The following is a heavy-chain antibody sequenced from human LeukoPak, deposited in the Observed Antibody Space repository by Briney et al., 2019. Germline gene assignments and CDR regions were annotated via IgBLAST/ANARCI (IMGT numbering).Heavy chain of an antibody. Sequence: PSETLSFNCTVSGGSISSYYWSWIRQPPGKGLEWIGYIYYSGTTDYNPSLKSRVTISVDTSNNQFSLKVSSVTAADTAVYYCARSSGAYRPFDYWGQGTLVPVSS. CDR2: IYYSGTT. D-gene: IGHD1-26*01. V-gene: IGHV4-59*01. CDR3: ARSSGAYRPFDY. CDR1: GGSISSYY. J-gene: IGHJ4*01.